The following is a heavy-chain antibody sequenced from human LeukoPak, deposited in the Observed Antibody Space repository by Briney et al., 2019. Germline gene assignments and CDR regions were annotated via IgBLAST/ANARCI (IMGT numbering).Heavy chain of an antibody. Sequence: PSETLSLTCTVSGGSISSSSYYWGYIRQPPGKGLEWIGSIYYSGSTYYNPSLKSRVTISVDTSNNQFSLKLSSVTAADTAVYYCARERRTLYFDYWGQGTLVIVSS. V-gene: IGHV4-39*07. CDR3: ARERRTLYFDY. J-gene: IGHJ4*02. CDR1: GGSISSSSYY. D-gene: IGHD1-1*01. CDR2: IYYSGST.